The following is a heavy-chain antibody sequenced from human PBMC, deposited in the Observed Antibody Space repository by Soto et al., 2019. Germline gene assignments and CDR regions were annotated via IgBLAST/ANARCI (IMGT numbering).Heavy chain of an antibody. CDR1: GYTFTSYY. J-gene: IGHJ4*02. D-gene: IGHD5-12*01. V-gene: IGHV1-46*03. CDR2: INPSGGST. CDR3: ARDLSLGYEKSFDY. Sequence: QVQLVQSGAEVKKPGASVKVSCKASGYTFTSYYMHWVRQAPGQGLEWMGIINPSGGSTSYAQKFRGRVTMTRGTSTSTVYMGLSGLRSEDTAVYYCARDLSLGYEKSFDYWGQGTLVSVSS.